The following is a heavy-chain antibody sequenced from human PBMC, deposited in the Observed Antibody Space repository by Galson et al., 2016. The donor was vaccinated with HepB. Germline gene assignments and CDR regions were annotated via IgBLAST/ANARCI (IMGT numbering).Heavy chain of an antibody. CDR2: IYYSGST. V-gene: IGHV4-39*01. J-gene: IGHJ4*02. CDR1: GGPISSYY. D-gene: IGHD1-26*01. CDR3: SRRDGGMGTTMLDY. Sequence: ETLSLTCNVSGGPISSYYWGWIRQSPGKGLEWIGSIYYSGSTSYNPSLKSRVTISLDTSNNQFSLKLSSVTAADTAVYYCSRRDGGMGTTMLDYWGQGTLVTVSS.